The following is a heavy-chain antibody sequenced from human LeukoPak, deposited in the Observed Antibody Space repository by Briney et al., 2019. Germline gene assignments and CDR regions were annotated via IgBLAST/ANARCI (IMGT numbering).Heavy chain of an antibody. CDR2: IYHRGST. J-gene: IGHJ6*02. D-gene: IGHD5-18*01. CDR3: ARTGGGTASYTSDYYGMDV. V-gene: IGHV4-34*01. CDR1: GGSFSVYY. Sequence: SETLCLTCAVYGGSFSVYYWSWFRQPPGKGLEWIGEIYHRGSTNYNPSLKSRVTISVDTSKNQFSLKLSSVTAADTAVYYCARTGGGTASYTSDYYGMDVWGQGTTVTVSS.